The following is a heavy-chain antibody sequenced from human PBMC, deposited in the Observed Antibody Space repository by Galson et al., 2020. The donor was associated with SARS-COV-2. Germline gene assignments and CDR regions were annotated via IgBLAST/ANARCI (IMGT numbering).Heavy chain of an antibody. D-gene: IGHD2-15*01. V-gene: IGHV2-70*11. J-gene: IGHJ3*02. CDR2: IAWDDAK. CDR1: GFSLSTSGMC. Sequence: ESGPTLVKPTQTLTLTCTFSGFSLSTSGMCVSWIRQPPGKALEWLARIAWDDAKYYSTSLKTRLTISKDTSKNQVVLTMTNMDPVDTATYYCARIGWYSTGHAFDIWGQGTMVTVSS. CDR3: ARIGWYSTGHAFDI.